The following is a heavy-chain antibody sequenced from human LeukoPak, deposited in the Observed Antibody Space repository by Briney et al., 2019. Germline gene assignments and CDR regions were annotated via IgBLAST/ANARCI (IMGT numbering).Heavy chain of an antibody. Sequence: SVKVSCKASGGTFSSAAISWVRQAPGQGLEWMGGIIPIFGTANYAQKFQGRVTITADESTSTAYMGLSSLRSEDTAVYYCARLTPNSIYADYGYWGQGTLVTVSA. CDR2: IIPIFGTA. CDR3: ARLTPNSIYADYGY. J-gene: IGHJ4*02. CDR1: GGTFSSAA. D-gene: IGHD4-17*01. V-gene: IGHV1-69*13.